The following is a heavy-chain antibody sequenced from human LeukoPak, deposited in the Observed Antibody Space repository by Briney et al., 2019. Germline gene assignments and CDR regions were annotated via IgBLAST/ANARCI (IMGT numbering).Heavy chain of an antibody. Sequence: GASVKVSCKASAYTLTSYDINWVRQATGQGLEWMGGMNPNSGNTGYAQRFQGRVTMTRDNSISTAYTELSNLTSEDTAVYFCARVSGFERKDSFSYWGQGTLVTVSS. D-gene: IGHD5-12*01. CDR3: ARVSGFERKDSFSY. CDR1: AYTLTSYD. V-gene: IGHV1-8*01. J-gene: IGHJ4*02. CDR2: MNPNSGNT.